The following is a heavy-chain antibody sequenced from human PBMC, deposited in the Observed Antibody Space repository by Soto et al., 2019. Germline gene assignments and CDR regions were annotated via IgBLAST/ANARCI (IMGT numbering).Heavy chain of an antibody. J-gene: IGHJ3*02. CDR3: ARDTYYYDSSGYYDSTDAFDI. V-gene: IGHV3-48*02. CDR2: ISSSSSTI. Sequence: GSLRLSCAASGFTFSSYSMNWVRQAPGKGLEWVSYISSSSSTIYYADSVKGRFTISRDNAKNSLYLQMNSLRDEDTAVYYCARDTYYYDSSGYYDSTDAFDIWGQGTMVTVSS. D-gene: IGHD3-22*01. CDR1: GFTFSSYS.